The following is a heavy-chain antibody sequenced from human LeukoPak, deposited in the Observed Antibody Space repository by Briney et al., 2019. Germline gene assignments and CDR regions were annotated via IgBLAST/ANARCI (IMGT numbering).Heavy chain of an antibody. CDR1: GFTFSSYA. Sequence: GGSLRLSCAASGFTFSSYAMHWVRQAPGKGLEWVAVISYDGSNKYYADSVKGRFTISRDNSKNTLYLQMNSLRAEDTAVYYCARHSSGAANAFDIWGQGTMVTVSS. J-gene: IGHJ3*02. D-gene: IGHD2-15*01. CDR2: ISYDGSNK. V-gene: IGHV3-30-3*01. CDR3: ARHSSGAANAFDI.